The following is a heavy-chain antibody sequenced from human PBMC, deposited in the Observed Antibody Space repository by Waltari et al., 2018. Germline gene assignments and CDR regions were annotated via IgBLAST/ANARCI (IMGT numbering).Heavy chain of an antibody. V-gene: IGHV3-11*04. J-gene: IGHJ6*02. D-gene: IGHD3-10*01. Sequence: SCAASGFTFSDYYMSWIRQAPGKGLEWVSYISSSGSTIYYADSVKGRFTISRDNAKNSLYLQMNSLRAEDTAVYYCARDSPYGLNLMDVWGQGTTVTVSS. CDR2: ISSSGSTI. CDR3: ARDSPYGLNLMDV. CDR1: GFTFSDYY.